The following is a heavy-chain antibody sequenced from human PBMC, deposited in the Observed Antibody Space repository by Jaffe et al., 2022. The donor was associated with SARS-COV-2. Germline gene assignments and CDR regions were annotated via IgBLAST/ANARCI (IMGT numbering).Heavy chain of an antibody. Sequence: QVQLVQSGAEVKKPGASVKVSCKASGYTFTGYYMHWVRQAPGQGLEWMGWINPNSGGTNYAQKFQGRVTMTRDTSISTAYMELSRLRSDDTAVYYCARLYCSSTSCYPFDYWGQGTLVTVSS. V-gene: IGHV1-2*02. D-gene: IGHD2-2*01. CDR3: ARLYCSSTSCYPFDY. CDR2: INPNSGGT. CDR1: GYTFTGYY. J-gene: IGHJ4*02.